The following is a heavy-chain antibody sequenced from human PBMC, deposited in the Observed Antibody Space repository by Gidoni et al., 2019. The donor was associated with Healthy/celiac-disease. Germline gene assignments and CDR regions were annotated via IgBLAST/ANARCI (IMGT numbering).Heavy chain of an antibody. CDR3: AKDPRDGYNLYYFDY. CDR1: GFTFSSYG. D-gene: IGHD5-12*01. Sequence: QVQLVESGGGVVQPGRSLRLSCAASGFTFSSYGMHWVRQAPGKGLEWVAVISYDGSNKYYADSVKGRFTISRDNSKNTLYLQMNSLRAEDTAVYYCAKDPRDGYNLYYFDYWGQGTLVTVSS. V-gene: IGHV3-30*18. CDR2: ISYDGSNK. J-gene: IGHJ4*02.